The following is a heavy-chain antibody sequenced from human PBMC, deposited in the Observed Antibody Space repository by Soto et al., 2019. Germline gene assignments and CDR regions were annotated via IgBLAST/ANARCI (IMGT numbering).Heavy chain of an antibody. J-gene: IGHJ4*02. CDR2: ISSSAVYI. Sequence: EVQLVESGGGPVRPGGSLNLSCAASGFNFITYSLSWVRQAPGKGLEWVASISSSAVYIDYADSVKGRFTISSDNANNSLYLQMNSLRAEDTATYYCVRDGLDYYDTERLYFDNWGQGTLVTVAS. CDR3: VRDGLDYYDTERLYFDN. V-gene: IGHV3-21*01. CDR1: GFNFITYS. D-gene: IGHD3-22*01.